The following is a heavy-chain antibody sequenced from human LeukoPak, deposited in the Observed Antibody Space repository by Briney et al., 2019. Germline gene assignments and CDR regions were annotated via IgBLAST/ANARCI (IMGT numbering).Heavy chain of an antibody. CDR3: ARGRGVVVPAAIPEFDY. D-gene: IGHD2-2*01. CDR1: GGSISSYY. V-gene: IGHV4-34*01. Sequence: SETLSLTCTVSGGSISSYYWSWIRQPPGKGLEWIGEINHSGSTNYNPSLKSRVTISVDTSKNQFSLKLSSVAAADTAVYYCARGRGVVVPAAIPEFDYWGQGTLVTVSS. J-gene: IGHJ4*02. CDR2: INHSGST.